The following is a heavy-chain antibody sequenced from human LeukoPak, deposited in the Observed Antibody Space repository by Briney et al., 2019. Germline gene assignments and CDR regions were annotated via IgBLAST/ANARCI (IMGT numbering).Heavy chain of an antibody. Sequence: GGSLRLSCAASGFTFSSYSMNWVRQAPGKGLEWVSSISSSSSYIYYADSVKGRFTISRDNAKNSLYLQMNSLRAEDTAVYYCARDLDDARRFDYWGRGTLVTVSS. CDR3: ARDLDDARRFDY. J-gene: IGHJ4*02. CDR1: GFTFSSYS. CDR2: ISSSSSYI. D-gene: IGHD2-8*01. V-gene: IGHV3-21*01.